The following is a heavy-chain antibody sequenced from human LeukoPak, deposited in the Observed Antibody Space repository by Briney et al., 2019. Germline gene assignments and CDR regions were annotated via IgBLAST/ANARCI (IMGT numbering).Heavy chain of an antibody. CDR3: ARGVMVGATSNWFDP. CDR1: GGSFSGYY. CDR2: INHSGST. D-gene: IGHD1-26*01. J-gene: IGHJ5*02. V-gene: IGHV4-34*01. Sequence: SETLSLTCAVYGGSFSGYYWRWIRQPPGKGLEWIGEINHSGSTNYNPSLKSRVTISVDTSKNQFSLKLSSVTAADTAVYYCARGVMVGATSNWFDPWGQGTLVTVSS.